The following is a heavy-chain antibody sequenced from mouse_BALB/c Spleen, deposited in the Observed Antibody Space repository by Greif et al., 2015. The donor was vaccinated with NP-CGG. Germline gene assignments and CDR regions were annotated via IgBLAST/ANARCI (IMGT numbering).Heavy chain of an antibody. CDR2: IGPENGDT. CDR3: NADYGSSYYAMDY. V-gene: IGHV14-4*02. J-gene: IGHJ4*01. Sequence: VQLQQSGAELVRSGASVKLSCTASGFNIKDYYMHWVKQRPEQGLEWIGWIGPENGDTEYAPKFQGKATMTADTSSNTAYLQLSSLTSEDTAVYYCNADYGSSYYAMDYWGQGTSVTVSS. CDR1: GFNIKDYY. D-gene: IGHD1-1*01.